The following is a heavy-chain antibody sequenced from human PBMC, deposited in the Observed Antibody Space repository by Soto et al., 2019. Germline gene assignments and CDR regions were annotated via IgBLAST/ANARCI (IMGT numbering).Heavy chain of an antibody. CDR3: AREPFYCYYYYSGMDV. CDR2: INHSGST. D-gene: IGHD2-15*01. J-gene: IGHJ6*01. Sequence: PSETLSLTCAVYGGSFSGYYWSWIRRPPGKGLEWIGEINHSGSTNYNPSLKSRVTISVDTSKNQFSLKLSSVTAADTAVYHCAREPFYCYYYYSGMDVWGQGTRVT. CDR1: GGSFSGYY. V-gene: IGHV4-34*01.